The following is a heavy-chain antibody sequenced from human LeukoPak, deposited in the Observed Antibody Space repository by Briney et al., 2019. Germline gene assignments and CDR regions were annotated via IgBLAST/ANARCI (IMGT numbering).Heavy chain of an antibody. D-gene: IGHD4-17*01. J-gene: IGHJ4*02. Sequence: PGGSLRLSCAASGFTFSSYWMHWVRQAPGKGLEWVSGISDNGDRTYYADSVRGRFTISRDNSKNTLYVQMDSLRVEDTAVYYCAKIAPWGALTTTDGFDYWGQGALVTVSS. CDR3: AKIAPWGALTTTDGFDY. CDR1: GFTFSSYW. V-gene: IGHV3-23*01. CDR2: ISDNGDRT.